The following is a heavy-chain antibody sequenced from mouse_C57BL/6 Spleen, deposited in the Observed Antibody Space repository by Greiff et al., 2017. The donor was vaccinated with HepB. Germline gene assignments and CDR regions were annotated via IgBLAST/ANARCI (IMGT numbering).Heavy chain of an antibody. J-gene: IGHJ2*01. CDR3: ARKFYYFDY. CDR2: INPINGGT. V-gene: IGHV1-53*01. CDR1: GYTFTSYW. Sequence: VQLQQPGTAMVKPGASVKLSCKASGYTFTSYWVHWGKQRPGQGLEWIGNINPINGGTNHNEKFKSKATLTVDKSSSTAYMQLSSLTSEDSAVYYCARKFYYFDYWGQGTTLTVSS.